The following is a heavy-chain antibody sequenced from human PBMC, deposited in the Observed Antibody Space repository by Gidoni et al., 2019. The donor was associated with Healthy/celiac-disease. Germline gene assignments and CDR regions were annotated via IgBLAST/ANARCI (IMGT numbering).Heavy chain of an antibody. J-gene: IGHJ6*02. CDR1: GYSFTSYW. D-gene: IGHD6-6*01. CDR3: ARVEYSSSTPDYYYYGMDV. Sequence: EVQLVQSGAEVKKPGESLKISCKGSGYSFTSYWIGWVRQMPGKGLEWMGIIYPGDSDTRYSPSFQGQVTISADKSISTAYLQWSSLKASDTAMYYCARVEYSSSTPDYYYYGMDVWGQGTTVTVSS. CDR2: IYPGDSDT. V-gene: IGHV5-51*01.